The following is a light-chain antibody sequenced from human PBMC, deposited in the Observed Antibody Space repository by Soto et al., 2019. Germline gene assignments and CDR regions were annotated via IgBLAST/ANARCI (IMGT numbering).Light chain of an antibody. J-gene: IGKJ4*01. CDR2: DAS. CDR3: QQYDNLLALT. CDR1: QDISKY. V-gene: IGKV1-33*01. Sequence: DIQMTQSPSSLSASVGDRVTIACQASQDISKYLNWYQFRPGQAPKLLIYDASNLETGVPSRFRGRGSGTNFSLTIISLQPEDVVTYYCQQYDNLLALTFGGGTKVQIK.